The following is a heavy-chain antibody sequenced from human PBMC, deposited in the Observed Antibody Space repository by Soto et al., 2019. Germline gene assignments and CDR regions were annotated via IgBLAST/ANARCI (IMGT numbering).Heavy chain of an antibody. Sequence: GLDLEWLALIYWNDDKRYSPSLKSRLTITKDTSKNQVVLTMTNMDPVDTATYYCAHRAVAHPPLGRVGWFDPWGQGTLVTVSS. J-gene: IGHJ5*02. V-gene: IGHV2-5*01. CDR2: IYWNDDK. D-gene: IGHD1-26*01. CDR3: AHRAVAHPPLGRVGWFDP.